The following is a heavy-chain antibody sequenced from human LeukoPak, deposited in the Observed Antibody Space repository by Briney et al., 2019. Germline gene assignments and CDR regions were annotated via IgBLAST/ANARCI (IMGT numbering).Heavy chain of an antibody. Sequence: PGGSLRLSCAASGFTFSDYYMSWVRQAPGKGLEWVANIKQDGSEKYYVDSVKGRFTISRDNAKNSLYLQMNSLRAEDTAVYYCARDGAPFYDILTGYYDYWGQGTLVTVSS. CDR3: ARDGAPFYDILTGYYDY. D-gene: IGHD3-9*01. CDR1: GFTFSDYY. V-gene: IGHV3-7*01. CDR2: IKQDGSEK. J-gene: IGHJ4*02.